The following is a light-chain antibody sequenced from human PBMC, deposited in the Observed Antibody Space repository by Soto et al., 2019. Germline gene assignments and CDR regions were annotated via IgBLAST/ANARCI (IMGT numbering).Light chain of an antibody. CDR1: QSVSNNY. V-gene: IGKV3-20*01. CDR2: GAS. CDR3: QHYGRSPGYA. Sequence: EIVLTQSPDTLSLSPGERATLSCRASQSVSNNYLAWYQQKPGQAPRLLIYGASGRATGIPDRFSGSGSGTDFTLTISRLEPEDCAVYFCQHYGRSPGYAFGHGTKLEIK. J-gene: IGKJ2*01.